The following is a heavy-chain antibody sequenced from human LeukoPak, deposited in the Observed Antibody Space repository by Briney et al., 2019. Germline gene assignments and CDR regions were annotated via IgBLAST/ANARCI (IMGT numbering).Heavy chain of an antibody. CDR3: ARGFLDFDS. Sequence: GGSLRLSCAASGFTFSSYNMNWVRQAPGKGLEWVSSISSGSSYIYYADSVKGRFTISRDDSKNTVYLQMNSLRAEDTALYYCARGFLDFDSWGQGTLVIVSS. D-gene: IGHD3-3*01. J-gene: IGHJ4*02. CDR2: ISSGSSYI. CDR1: GFTFSSYN. V-gene: IGHV3-21*01.